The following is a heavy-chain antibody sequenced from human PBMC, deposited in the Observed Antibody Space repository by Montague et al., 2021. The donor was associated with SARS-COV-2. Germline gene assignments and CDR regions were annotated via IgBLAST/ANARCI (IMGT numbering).Heavy chain of an antibody. D-gene: IGHD2-21*02. CDR3: ARHADPRGGHCRHWYFDL. CDR1: GGSITTDIFY. J-gene: IGHJ2*01. Sequence: SETLSLTCTVSGGSITTDIFYWGWVRQPPGKGLEWIGGISYSWSTYYNPSLKSRVTMSVDTSKNQFSLGLISLTATDTAMYYCARHADPRGGHCRHWYFDLWGRGTLVTVSS. V-gene: IGHV4-39*01. CDR2: ISYSWST.